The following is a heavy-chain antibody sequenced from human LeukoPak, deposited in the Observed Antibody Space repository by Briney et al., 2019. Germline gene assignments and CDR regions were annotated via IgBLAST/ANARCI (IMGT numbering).Heavy chain of an antibody. V-gene: IGHV3-53*04. CDR3: ARDVAYYDSSGYYTAFDI. J-gene: IGHJ3*02. CDR2: IYSGGST. D-gene: IGHD3-22*01. Sequence: PGGSLRLSCAASGFTVSSNYMSWVRQAPGKGLEWVSVIYSGGSTYYADSVKGRFTISRHNSKNTLYLQMNSLRAEDTAVYYCARDVAYYDSSGYYTAFDIWGQGTTVTVSS. CDR1: GFTVSSNY.